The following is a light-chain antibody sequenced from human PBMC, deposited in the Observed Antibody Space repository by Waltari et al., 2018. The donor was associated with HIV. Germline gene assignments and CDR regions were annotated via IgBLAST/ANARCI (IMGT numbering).Light chain of an antibody. Sequence: DELTQPPSVSVSPGQTAMNTCTGPKLSDSSDSWYQQKSGQDAVVVIYKDTERPSGIPGRFSGSTSGTTVTLIISGVQAEDEADYYCQSSDNGGTYVVFGGGTKRTVL. J-gene: IGLJ2*01. CDR2: KDT. V-gene: IGLV3-25*03. CDR3: QSSDNGGTYVV. CDR1: KLSDSS.